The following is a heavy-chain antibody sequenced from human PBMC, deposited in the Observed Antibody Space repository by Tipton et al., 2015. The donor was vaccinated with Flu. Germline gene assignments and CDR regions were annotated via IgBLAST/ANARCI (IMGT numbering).Heavy chain of an antibody. CDR1: GFTFSSYA. D-gene: IGHD3-9*01. CDR2: ISYDGSNK. Sequence: SLRLSCAASGFTFSSYAMHWVRQAPGKGLEWVAVISYDGSNKYYADSVKGRFTISRDNSKDTLYLQMNSLRAEDTAVYYCARDRKEILTGSPRYYYGMDVWGQGTTVTVSS. J-gene: IGHJ6*02. V-gene: IGHV3-30-3*01. CDR3: ARDRKEILTGSPRYYYGMDV.